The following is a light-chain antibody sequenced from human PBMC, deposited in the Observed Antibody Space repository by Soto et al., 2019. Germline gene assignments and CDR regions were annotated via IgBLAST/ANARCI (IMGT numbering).Light chain of an antibody. V-gene: IGKV1-9*01. CDR2: PAS. Sequence: DIQLTQSPSFLSASVGDRVTISCRASQGVSSSLAWYQQEPGEAPKLLISPASTLQSGVPSRFSGSGSGTDFTLTISSLQPEDFATYYCQQLNSDPFTFGPGTKVHIK. J-gene: IGKJ3*01. CDR3: QQLNSDPFT. CDR1: QGVSSS.